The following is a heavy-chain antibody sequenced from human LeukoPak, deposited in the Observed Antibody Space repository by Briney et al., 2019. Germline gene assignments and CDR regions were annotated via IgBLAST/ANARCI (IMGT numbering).Heavy chain of an antibody. CDR3: ARSATRDYVWGRPPGY. CDR2: LSYSGNT. D-gene: IGHD3-16*01. V-gene: IGHV4-39*07. CDR1: GDSITNAGYY. Sequence: SGTLSLTCTVSGDSITNAGYYWAWIRQPPGTGLEWIGTLSYSGNTYYSPSLKSRVTISVDASKNQFSLKLSSVTAADTAVYYCARSATRDYVWGRPPGYWGQGTLVTVSS. J-gene: IGHJ4*02.